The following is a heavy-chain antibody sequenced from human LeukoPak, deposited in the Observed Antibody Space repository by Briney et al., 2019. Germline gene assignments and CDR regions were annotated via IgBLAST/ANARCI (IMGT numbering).Heavy chain of an antibody. D-gene: IGHD3-9*01. CDR3: ARDQGLGAISAFDS. CDR1: GGSIRRSSYY. J-gene: IGHJ4*02. V-gene: IGHV4-39*07. Sequence: SETLSLTCTISGGSIRRSSYYWGWIRQPPGKGLEWIGSIYYSGSTYYNPSLKSRVTISVDTSKKQVSLKLSSVTAADTAVYYCARDQGLGAISAFDSWGQGTLVTVSS. CDR2: IYYSGST.